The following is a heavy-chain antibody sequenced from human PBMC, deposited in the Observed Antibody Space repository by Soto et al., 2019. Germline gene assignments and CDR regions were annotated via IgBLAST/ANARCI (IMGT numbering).Heavy chain of an antibody. J-gene: IGHJ6*02. Sequence: QVQLVQSGAEVKKPGASVKVSCKASGYTFTSYAMHWVRQAPGQRLEWMGWINAGNGNTKYSQKFQGRVTITRDTSASTAYMELSSLRSEDTAVYYCARGQQLYYGMDVWGQGITVTVSS. D-gene: IGHD6-13*01. CDR2: INAGNGNT. V-gene: IGHV1-3*01. CDR1: GYTFTSYA. CDR3: ARGQQLYYGMDV.